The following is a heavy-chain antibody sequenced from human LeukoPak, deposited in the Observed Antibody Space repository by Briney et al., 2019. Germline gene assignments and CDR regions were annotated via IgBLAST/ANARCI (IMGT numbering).Heavy chain of an antibody. Sequence: GGSLRLSCVVSGFTFSSCSMNWVRQAPGKGLEWVSYIKSSSSTIHYADSVKGRFTVSRDNAKNSLYLQMNSLRAEDTGVYYCARGSSGLEDYWGQGTLVIVSS. CDR1: GFTFSSCS. J-gene: IGHJ4*02. CDR2: IKSSSSTI. D-gene: IGHD6-19*01. CDR3: ARGSSGLEDY. V-gene: IGHV3-48*01.